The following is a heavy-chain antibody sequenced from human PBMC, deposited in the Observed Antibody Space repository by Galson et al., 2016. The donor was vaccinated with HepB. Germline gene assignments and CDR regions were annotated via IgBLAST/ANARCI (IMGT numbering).Heavy chain of an antibody. Sequence: SETLSLTCTVSGGSISSYYWNWIRQPPGKGLEWIGFIYYSGSTKYNPSLKSRVTISVDTSKNQFSLKLSSVTAADTAVYYCARSRGGGARVPFDCWGQGTPVTVSS. CDR2: IYYSGST. D-gene: IGHD2-21*01. CDR3: ARSRGGGARVPFDC. CDR1: GGSISSYY. J-gene: IGHJ4*02. V-gene: IGHV4-59*01.